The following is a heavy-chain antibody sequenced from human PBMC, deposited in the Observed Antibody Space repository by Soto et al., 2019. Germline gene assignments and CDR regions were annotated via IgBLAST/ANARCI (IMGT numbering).Heavy chain of an antibody. V-gene: IGHV4-34*01. J-gene: IGHJ5*02. CDR3: ARGDYGDFDVGYKWLDP. Sequence: SETLSLTCAVYGGSFSAYYWSWIRQPPGKGLEWIGEVNHSGSTKYNPSLKSRVTISVDTSKNQFSLKLSSVTAADTAVYYCARGDYGDFDVGYKWLDPWGQGTLVTVSS. CDR2: VNHSGST. D-gene: IGHD4-17*01. CDR1: GGSFSAYY.